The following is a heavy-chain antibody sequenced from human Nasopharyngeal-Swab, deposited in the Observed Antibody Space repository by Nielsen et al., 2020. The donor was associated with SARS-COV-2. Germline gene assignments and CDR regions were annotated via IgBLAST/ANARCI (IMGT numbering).Heavy chain of an antibody. V-gene: IGHV3-49*04. Sequence: GGSLRLSCTASGFTFGDYAMSWVRQAPGKGLEWVGFIRSKAYGGTTEYAASVKGRFTISRDDSKGIAYLQMNSLKTEDTAVYYCTREFWSGYPLYFDYWGQGTLVTVSS. CDR1: GFTFGDYA. D-gene: IGHD3-3*01. J-gene: IGHJ4*02. CDR2: IRSKAYGGTT. CDR3: TREFWSGYPLYFDY.